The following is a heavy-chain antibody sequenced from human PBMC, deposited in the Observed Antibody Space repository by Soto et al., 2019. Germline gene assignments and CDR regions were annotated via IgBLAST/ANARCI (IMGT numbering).Heavy chain of an antibody. CDR3: ERDRYCSGGSCYHFDY. D-gene: IGHD2-15*01. J-gene: IGHJ4*02. CDR2: ISAYNGNT. Sequence: QVQLVQSGAEVKKPGASVKVSCKASGYTFTSYGISWVRQAPGQGLEWVGWISAYNGNTNYAQKLQGRVTMTTDTATSTAYMELRSLISDDTAVYYCERDRYCSGGSCYHFDYWGQVTLVTVSS. V-gene: IGHV1-18*01. CDR1: GYTFTSYG.